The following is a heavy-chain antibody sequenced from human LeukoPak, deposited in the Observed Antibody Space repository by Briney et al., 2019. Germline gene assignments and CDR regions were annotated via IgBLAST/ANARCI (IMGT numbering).Heavy chain of an antibody. Sequence: PGGSLRLSCAASGFTFSTYSMDWVRQAPGKGLEWVSSISTSSSYIYYADSVKGRFTISRDNAKNSLYQQLNSLRAEDTAVYYCARDITMIVVVTPSFDYWGQGTLVSVSS. CDR2: ISTSSSYI. CDR1: GFTFSTYS. CDR3: ARDITMIVVVTPSFDY. V-gene: IGHV3-21*01. J-gene: IGHJ4*02. D-gene: IGHD3-22*01.